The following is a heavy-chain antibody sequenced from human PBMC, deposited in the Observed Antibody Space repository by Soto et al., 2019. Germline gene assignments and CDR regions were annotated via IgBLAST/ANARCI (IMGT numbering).Heavy chain of an antibody. CDR2: VYNSGST. Sequence: SETLSLTCTVSGGSISSNYWTWIRQPPGKGLEWIGYVYNSGSTNYNPSLKSRVTISEDTSKSQFSLKVNSMTAADTAVYYCARYRREAVAGYTLDNWGQGMLVTVSS. J-gene: IGHJ4*02. V-gene: IGHV4-59*01. CDR3: ARYRREAVAGYTLDN. D-gene: IGHD6-13*01. CDR1: GGSISSNY.